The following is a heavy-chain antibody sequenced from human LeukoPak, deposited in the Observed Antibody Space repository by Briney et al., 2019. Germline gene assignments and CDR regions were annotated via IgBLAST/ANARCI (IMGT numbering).Heavy chain of an antibody. CDR3: ARGSGSWEY. CDR1: GFTFSSYS. CDR2: IYSGDYT. D-gene: IGHD1-26*01. J-gene: IGHJ4*02. Sequence: GGSLRLSCAASGFTFSSYSMNWVRQAPGKGLEWVSVIYSGDYTYYADSVKGRFTISRDNSKNTLYLQMNSLRVEDTAVYYCARGSGSWEYWGQGTLVTVSS. V-gene: IGHV3-53*01.